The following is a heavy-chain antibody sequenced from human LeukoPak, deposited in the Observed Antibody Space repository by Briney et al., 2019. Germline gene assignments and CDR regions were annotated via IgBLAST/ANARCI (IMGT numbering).Heavy chain of an antibody. Sequence: GGSLRLSCTASGFTFSSYAMSWVRQAPGKGLEWVSAISASGGSTNNADSVKGRFTISRDNSKSILYLQMNSLRAEDTAVYYCAKISLYDFWSGYYKPYWYFDLWGRGTLVTVSS. CDR3: AKISLYDFWSGYYKPYWYFDL. V-gene: IGHV3-23*01. D-gene: IGHD3-3*01. J-gene: IGHJ2*01. CDR1: GFTFSSYA. CDR2: ISASGGST.